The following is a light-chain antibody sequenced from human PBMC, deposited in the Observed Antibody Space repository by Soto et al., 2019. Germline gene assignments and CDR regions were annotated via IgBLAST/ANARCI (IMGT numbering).Light chain of an antibody. V-gene: IGKV1-13*02. J-gene: IGKJ5*01. CDR1: QGISSA. Sequence: AIPVTQSPSSLSASVGDTVTITSRASQGISSALAWYQQKPGKVPRLLIYDVFNLQSGVPSRFSGSGSGTDFTLTVSRLQPEDFATYYCQQLETYPLTFGQGTRLEVK. CDR2: DVF. CDR3: QQLETYPLT.